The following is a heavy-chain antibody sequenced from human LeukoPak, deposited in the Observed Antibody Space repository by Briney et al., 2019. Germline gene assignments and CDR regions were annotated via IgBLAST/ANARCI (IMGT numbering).Heavy chain of an antibody. CDR2: IKTDGSEK. J-gene: IGHJ3*02. CDR1: GFIFSNYW. Sequence: GGSPRLSCAASGFIFSNYWMGWVRQAPGKGLESLANIKTDGSEKYYVDSVKGRFSISRDNAKNSLYLQMNSLRAEDTAVYYCVSAVRGSSFAICGQGTKVTVSS. D-gene: IGHD3-10*02. V-gene: IGHV3-7*03. CDR3: VSAVRGSSFAI.